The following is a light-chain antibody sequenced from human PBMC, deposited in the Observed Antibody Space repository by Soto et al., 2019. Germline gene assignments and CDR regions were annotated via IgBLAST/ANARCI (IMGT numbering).Light chain of an antibody. Sequence: SVLTQPPSVSGAPGQRVTISCTGSSSDIGAGYDVHWYQQLPGTAPKLLIYGNNNRPSGVPDRFSGSKSGTSASLAITGLQADDEADYYCQSYDTSLSGVVFGVGTKVTVL. J-gene: IGLJ3*02. V-gene: IGLV1-40*01. CDR3: QSYDTSLSGVV. CDR2: GNN. CDR1: SSDIGAGYD.